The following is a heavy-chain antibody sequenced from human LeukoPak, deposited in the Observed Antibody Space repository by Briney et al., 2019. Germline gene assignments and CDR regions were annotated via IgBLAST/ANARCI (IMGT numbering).Heavy chain of an antibody. J-gene: IGHJ5*02. Sequence: ASVKVSCKASGGTFSSYAISWVRQAPGQGLEWMGRIIPILGIANYAQKFQGRVTITADKSTSTAYMELSSLRSEDTAVYYCAREPRANWLAWELRSWFDPWGQGTLVTVSS. CDR3: AREPRANWLAWELRSWFDP. V-gene: IGHV1-69*04. CDR2: IIPILGIA. CDR1: GGTFSSYA. D-gene: IGHD1-26*01.